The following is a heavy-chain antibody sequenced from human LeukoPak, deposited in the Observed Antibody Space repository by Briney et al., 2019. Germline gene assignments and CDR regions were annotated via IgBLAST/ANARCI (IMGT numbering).Heavy chain of an antibody. D-gene: IGHD4-17*01. CDR2: IYYSGST. CDR3: ARHIDYGIYGIDY. J-gene: IGHJ4*02. CDR1: GGSFSSYY. Sequence: SETLSLTCAVYGGSFSSYYWSWIRQPPGKGLEWIGYIYYSGSTNYNPSLKSRVTISVDTSKNQFSLKLSSVTAADTAVYYCARHIDYGIYGIDYWGQGTLVTVSS. V-gene: IGHV4-59*08.